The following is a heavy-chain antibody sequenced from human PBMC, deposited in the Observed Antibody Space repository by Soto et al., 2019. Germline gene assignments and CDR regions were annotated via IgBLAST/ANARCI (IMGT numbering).Heavy chain of an antibody. CDR1: GYSFTSYW. CDR2: IYPGDSDT. J-gene: IGHJ6*03. CDR3: ARHTNSDSGYSSSWYYYYMDV. D-gene: IGHD6-13*01. V-gene: IGHV5-51*01. Sequence: GESLKISCKGSGYSFTSYWIGWVRQMPGKGLEWMGIIYPGDSDTRYSPSFQGQVTISADKSISTAYLQWSSLKASDTAMYYGARHTNSDSGYSSSWYYYYMDVWGKGTTVTVSS.